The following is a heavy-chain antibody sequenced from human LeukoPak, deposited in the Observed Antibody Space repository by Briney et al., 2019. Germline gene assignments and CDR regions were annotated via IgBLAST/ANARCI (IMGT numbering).Heavy chain of an antibody. CDR2: INPSGGST. D-gene: IGHD3-22*01. CDR1: GYTFTSYY. V-gene: IGHV1-46*03. CDR3: AREGYDSSGYYKYYFDY. J-gene: IGHJ4*02. Sequence: ASVKVSCKASGYTFTSYYMHWVRQAPGQGLEWMGIINPSGGSTSYAQKFQGRVTMTRDTSMSTVYMELSSLRSEDTAVYYCAREGYDSSGYYKYYFDYWGQGTLVTVSS.